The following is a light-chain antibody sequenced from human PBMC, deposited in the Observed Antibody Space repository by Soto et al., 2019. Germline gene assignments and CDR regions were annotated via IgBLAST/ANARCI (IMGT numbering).Light chain of an antibody. V-gene: IGLV2-14*02. Sequence: QSALTQPASVSGSPGQSITISCTGTNSDVESYNLVSWFRQHPGEAPKLIVYEGTKRPSGVSNRFSGSKSGNPASLTISGLQAEDEANYYCSSYTTSSTRVFGPGTQLTVL. CDR3: SSYTTSSTRV. CDR1: NSDVESYNL. J-gene: IGLJ1*01. CDR2: EGT.